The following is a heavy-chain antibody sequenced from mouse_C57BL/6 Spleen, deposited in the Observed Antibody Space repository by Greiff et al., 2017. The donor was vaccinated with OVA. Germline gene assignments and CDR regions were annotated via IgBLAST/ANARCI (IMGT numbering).Heavy chain of an antibody. CDR3: ARGRTPDY. CDR2: IDPSDSYT. J-gene: IGHJ2*01. CDR1: GYTFTSYW. V-gene: IGHV1-50*01. Sequence: QVQLQQPGAELVKPGASVKLSCKASGYTFTSYWMQWVKQRPGQGLEWIGEIDPSDSYTNYNQKFKGKATLTVDTSSSTAYMQLSSLTSEDSAVYYCARGRTPDYWGQGTTLTVSS.